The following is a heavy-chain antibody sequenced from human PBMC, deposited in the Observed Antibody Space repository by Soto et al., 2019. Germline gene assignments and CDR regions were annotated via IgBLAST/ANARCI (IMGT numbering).Heavy chain of an antibody. CDR3: SVRNLYYGMDV. CDR2: IRSKANSYAT. CDR1: GFTFSGSA. D-gene: IGHD3-10*01. V-gene: IGHV3-73*02. Sequence: EVQLVESGGGLVQPGGSLNLSCAASGFTFSGSAMHWVRQASGKGLEWVGRIRSKANSYATAYAASVKGRFTISRDDSKNTAYLQMNSLKTEDTAVYYCSVRNLYYGMDVWGQGTTVTVSS. J-gene: IGHJ6*02.